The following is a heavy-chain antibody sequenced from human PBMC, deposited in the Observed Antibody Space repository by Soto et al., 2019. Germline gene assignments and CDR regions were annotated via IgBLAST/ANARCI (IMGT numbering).Heavy chain of an antibody. CDR1: GLTFSSYG. CDR3: ARDRSRPPDWYYYGMDV. D-gene: IGHD3-9*01. CDR2: IWYDGSNK. Sequence: QVQLVESGGGVVQPGRSLRLSCAASGLTFSSYGMHWVRQAPGKGLEWVAVIWYDGSNKYYAASVKGRFTISRDNSKNTLYLQMNSLRAEDTAVYYCARDRSRPPDWYYYGMDVWGQGTTVTVSS. V-gene: IGHV3-33*01. J-gene: IGHJ6*02.